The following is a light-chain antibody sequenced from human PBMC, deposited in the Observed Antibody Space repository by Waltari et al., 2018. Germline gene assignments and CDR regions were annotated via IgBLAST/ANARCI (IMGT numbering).Light chain of an antibody. V-gene: IGLV2-23*02. Sequence: QSALTQPASVSGSPGQSITISCTGTSSDVGSYDLVSWYQQHPGKAPKLMIYEVNKRPYGVSHRFSGSTSGNTATLTISGLQAADEADYHCCSYAGNCTVVFGGGTKLTVL. J-gene: IGLJ2*01. CDR1: SSDVGSYDL. CDR2: EVN. CDR3: CSYAGNCTVV.